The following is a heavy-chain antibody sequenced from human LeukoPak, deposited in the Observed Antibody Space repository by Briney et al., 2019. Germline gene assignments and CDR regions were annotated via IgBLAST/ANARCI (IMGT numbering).Heavy chain of an antibody. CDR1: GFTFSDYY. CDR3: ARFVGDSKLSPFDY. CDR2: ISSSSSYI. D-gene: IGHD4-11*01. J-gene: IGHJ4*02. V-gene: IGHV3-11*06. Sequence: PGGSLRLSCAASGFTFSDYYMSWIRQAPGKGLEWVSYISSSSSYIYYADSVKGRFTISRDNAKNSLYLQMNSLRAEDTAVYYCARFVGDSKLSPFDYWGQGTLVTVSS.